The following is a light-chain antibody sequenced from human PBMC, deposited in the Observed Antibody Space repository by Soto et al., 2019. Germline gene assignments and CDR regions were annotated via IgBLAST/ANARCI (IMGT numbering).Light chain of an antibody. Sequence: QSALTRPASVSGSPGQSITISCTGTSSDVGGYNFVSWYQQYPGKAPKLIIYEVTNRPSGVSHRFSGSKSANTASLTISGLQAEDEADYYCSSYTSSYTRVFGTGTKLTVL. J-gene: IGLJ1*01. CDR2: EVT. CDR1: SSDVGGYNF. V-gene: IGLV2-14*01. CDR3: SSYTSSYTRV.